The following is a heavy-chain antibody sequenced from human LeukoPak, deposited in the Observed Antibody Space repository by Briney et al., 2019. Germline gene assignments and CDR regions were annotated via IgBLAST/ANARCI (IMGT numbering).Heavy chain of an antibody. CDR3: ARELRLGGNWFDP. D-gene: IGHD1-26*01. CDR1: GGTFTSYA. J-gene: IGHJ5*02. Sequence: SVKVSCKTSGGTFTSYAITWVRQAPGQGLEWMGKIIPISGTTNYAQKFQGRVTFTADESTSTPYLELSSFRSEDSALYFCARELRLGGNWFDPWGQGTLVTVSS. CDR2: IIPISGTT. V-gene: IGHV1-69*15.